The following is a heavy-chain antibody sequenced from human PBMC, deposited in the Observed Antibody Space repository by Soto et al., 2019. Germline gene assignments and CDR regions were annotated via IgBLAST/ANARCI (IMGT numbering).Heavy chain of an antibody. CDR2: IWYDGTNK. V-gene: IGHV3-33*01. D-gene: IGHD6-19*01. CDR3: ATDGPRIAVAGTYPDH. CDR1: GFTFSTYG. J-gene: IGHJ4*02. Sequence: PVGSLRLSCAASGFTFSTYGMHWVRQAPGKGLEWLAIIWYDGTNKFYADSVKGRFTVSRDNYKNTLYLQMNGLRAEDTAVYYCATDGPRIAVAGTYPDHWGQGTLGTVSS.